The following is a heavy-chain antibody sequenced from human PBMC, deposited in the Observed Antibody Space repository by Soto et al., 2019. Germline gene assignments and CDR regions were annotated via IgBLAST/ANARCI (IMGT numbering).Heavy chain of an antibody. CDR1: GCAFSSYA. V-gene: IGHV3-23*01. D-gene: IGHD1-26*01. J-gene: IGHJ6*02. CDR3: WRESYYYYGMDV. Sequence: PGGSLRLSCATSGCAFSSYAMSWARQAPGKGLEWVSAISASGGTTYYADSAKGRFTISRDNSKNTLYLQMNSLRAEDTAVYYCWRESYYYYGMDVWGQGTTVTVSS. CDR2: ISASGGTT.